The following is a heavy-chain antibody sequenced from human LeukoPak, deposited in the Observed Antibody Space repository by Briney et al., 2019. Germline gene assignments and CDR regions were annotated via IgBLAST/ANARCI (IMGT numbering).Heavy chain of an antibody. CDR1: GFTFSSYW. CDR3: ARDRLVPYYYGSGSYDY. D-gene: IGHD3-10*01. CDR2: INSDGSST. J-gene: IGHJ4*02. V-gene: IGHV3-74*01. Sequence: PGGSLRLSCAASGFTFSSYWMHWVRHAPGKGLVWVSRINSDGSSTSYADSVKGRFTISRDNAKNTLYLQMNSLRAEDTAVYYCARDRLVPYYYGSGSYDYWGQGTLVTVSS.